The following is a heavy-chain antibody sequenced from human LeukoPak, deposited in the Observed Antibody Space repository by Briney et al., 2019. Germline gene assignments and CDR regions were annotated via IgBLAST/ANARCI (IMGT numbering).Heavy chain of an antibody. CDR2: ISGSGGST. D-gene: IGHD5-24*01. J-gene: IGHJ5*02. CDR1: GFTFSSYA. CDR3: ARGRRDGYTPLSP. Sequence: GGSLRLSFAASGFTFSSYAMSWVRQAPGKGLEWVSAISGSGGSTYYADSVKGRFTISRDNSKNTLYLQMNSLRAEDTAVYYCARGRRDGYTPLSPWGQGTLVTVSS. V-gene: IGHV3-23*01.